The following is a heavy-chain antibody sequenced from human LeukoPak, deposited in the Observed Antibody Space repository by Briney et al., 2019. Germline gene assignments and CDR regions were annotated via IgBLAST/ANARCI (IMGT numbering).Heavy chain of an antibody. Sequence: SETLSLTCTVSGGSTSSTTYFWGWIRQPPGKGLEWIGSMYYSGSPYYNPSLKSRVTISVDTSKNQFSLRLSSVTAADTAVYYCARHWSWYVDYWGQGTLVTVSS. CDR1: GGSTSSTTYF. V-gene: IGHV4-39*01. CDR2: MYYSGSP. D-gene: IGHD6-13*01. CDR3: ARHWSWYVDY. J-gene: IGHJ4*02.